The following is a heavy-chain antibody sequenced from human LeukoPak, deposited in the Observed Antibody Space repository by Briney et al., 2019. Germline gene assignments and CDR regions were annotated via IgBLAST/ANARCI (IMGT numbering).Heavy chain of an antibody. CDR1: GFTVSSNS. V-gene: IGHV3-53*01. CDR3: AKVLESTAY. Sequence: PGGSLRLSCTVSGFTVSSNSMSWVRQAPGKGLEWVSFIYSDNTHYADSVKGRFTISRDNSKNTLYLQMNSLRAEDTAVYYCAKVLESTAYWGQGTLVTVSS. CDR2: IYSDNT. D-gene: IGHD3-3*01. J-gene: IGHJ4*02.